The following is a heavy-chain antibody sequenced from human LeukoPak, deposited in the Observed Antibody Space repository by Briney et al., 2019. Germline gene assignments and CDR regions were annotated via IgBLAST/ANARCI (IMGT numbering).Heavy chain of an antibody. D-gene: IGHD3-16*01. Sequence: HPGGSLRLSFAASGFTFSSYWMSWVRQAPGKGLEWVANIKQDGSEKYYVDSLKGRFTISRDNAKNSLYLQMNSLRAEDTAVYYCAKQRYGGEDYWGQGTLVTVSS. V-gene: IGHV3-7*01. CDR2: IKQDGSEK. J-gene: IGHJ4*02. CDR3: AKQRYGGEDY. CDR1: GFTFSSYW.